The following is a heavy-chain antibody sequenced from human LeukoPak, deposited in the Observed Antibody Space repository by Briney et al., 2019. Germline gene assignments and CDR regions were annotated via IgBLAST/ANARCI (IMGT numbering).Heavy chain of an antibody. D-gene: IGHD3-22*01. CDR3: ARVGPYYYDL. CDR2: ISGSGGST. CDR1: GFTFSDYY. V-gene: IGHV3-23*01. Sequence: GGSLRLSCAASGFTFSDYYMSWVRQAPGKGLEWVSAISGSGGSTYYADSVKGRFTISRDNSKNTLYLQMNSLRAEDTAVYYCARVGPYYYDLWGQGTLVTVSS. J-gene: IGHJ4*02.